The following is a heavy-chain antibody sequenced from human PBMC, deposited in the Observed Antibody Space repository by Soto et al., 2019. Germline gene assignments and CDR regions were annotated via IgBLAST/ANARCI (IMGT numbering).Heavy chain of an antibody. CDR3: XRDLAGGRYFDY. Sequence: QVQLMESGGGVVQPGRSLRLSCATSGFTFSSFGMHWVRQAPGKGLEWVAFIYYDGTNKYHADSVKGRFTISRDNSKXTXYLQXXSLXXEDTAVYYCXRDLAGGRYFDYWGQGTLVTVSS. CDR2: IYYDGTNK. V-gene: IGHV3-33*01. CDR1: GFTFSSFG. D-gene: IGHD2-15*01. J-gene: IGHJ4*02.